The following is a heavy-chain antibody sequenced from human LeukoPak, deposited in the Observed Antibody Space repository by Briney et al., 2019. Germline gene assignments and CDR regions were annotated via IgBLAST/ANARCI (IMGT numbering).Heavy chain of an antibody. J-gene: IGHJ4*02. Sequence: GGSLRLSCAASGFTFSTYAMSWVRQAPGKGLEWVANIKQDGSEKYYVDSVKGRFTISRDNAKNSLYLQMNSLRAEDTAVYYCARAPRGSSSWYWGQGTLVTVSS. CDR2: IKQDGSEK. CDR3: ARAPRGSSSWY. V-gene: IGHV3-7*01. D-gene: IGHD6-13*01. CDR1: GFTFSTYA.